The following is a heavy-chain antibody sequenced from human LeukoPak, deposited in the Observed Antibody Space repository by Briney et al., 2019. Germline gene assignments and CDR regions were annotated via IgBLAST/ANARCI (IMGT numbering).Heavy chain of an antibody. CDR1: GYTFTSYA. CDR2: ISAYNGNT. J-gene: IGHJ4*02. Sequence: ASVKVSCKASGYTFTSYAMHWVRQAPGQGLEWMGWISAYNGNTNYAQKLQGRVTMTTDTSTSTAYMELRSLRSDDTAVYYCARRSSGWSDFDYWGQGTLVTVSS. CDR3: ARRSSGWSDFDY. D-gene: IGHD6-19*01. V-gene: IGHV1-18*01.